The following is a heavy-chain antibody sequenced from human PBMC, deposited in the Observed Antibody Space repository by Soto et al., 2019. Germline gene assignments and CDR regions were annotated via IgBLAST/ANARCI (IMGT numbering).Heavy chain of an antibody. D-gene: IGHD2-21*02. J-gene: IGHJ2*01. Sequence: GGSLRLSCAASGFTFNNYAMTWVRQAPGEGLEWVSAISGSGGSTYYADSVKGRFTISRDNSKNTVYLQMNSLRAEDTAMYYCAKSLIMVTALVYWFFDRWGRGTLVTLSS. CDR1: GFTFNNYA. CDR2: ISGSGGST. CDR3: AKSLIMVTALVYWFFDR. V-gene: IGHV3-23*01.